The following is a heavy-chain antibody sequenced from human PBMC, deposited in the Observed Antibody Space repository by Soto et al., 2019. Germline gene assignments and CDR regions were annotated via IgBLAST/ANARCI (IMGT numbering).Heavy chain of an antibody. D-gene: IGHD3-3*01. CDR3: ARGAVYYDFWSGYSGGGDYYGMDV. CDR2: IYSGGST. J-gene: IGHJ6*02. V-gene: IGHV3-53*01. Sequence: GGSLRLSCAASGFTVSSNYMSWVRQAPGKGLEWVSVIYSGGSTYYADSVKGRFTISRDNSKNTLYLQMNSLRAEDTAVYYCARGAVYYDFWSGYSGGGDYYGMDVWGQGTTVTVSS. CDR1: GFTVSSNY.